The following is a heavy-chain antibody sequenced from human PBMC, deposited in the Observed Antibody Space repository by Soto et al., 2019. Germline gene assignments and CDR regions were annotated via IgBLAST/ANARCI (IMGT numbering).Heavy chain of an antibody. D-gene: IGHD3-16*01. Sequence: ASVKVSCKASGYTFTSYAMHWVRQAPGQRLEWMGWINAGNGNTKYSQKFQGRVTITRDTSASTAYMELSSLRAEDTAVYYCARRGIGYYNMDVWGRGTTVTVSS. CDR2: INAGNGNT. V-gene: IGHV1-3*01. CDR1: GYTFTSYA. CDR3: ARRGIGYYNMDV. J-gene: IGHJ6*03.